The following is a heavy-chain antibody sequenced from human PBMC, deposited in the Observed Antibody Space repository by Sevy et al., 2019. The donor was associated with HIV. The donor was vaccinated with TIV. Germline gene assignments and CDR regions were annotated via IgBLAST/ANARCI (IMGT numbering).Heavy chain of an antibody. J-gene: IGHJ5*02. CDR3: ARQGSSWTFDP. V-gene: IGHV3-30-3*02. CDR2: ISYDESTK. Sequence: GGSLRLSCAASGFDFSSYPMHWVRQAPGNGLEWVSVISYDESTKHYGDSVKGRFTVSRDNSKNTLYLQMNSLTEEDTAVYYCARQGSSWTFDPWGQGTLVTVSS. D-gene: IGHD6-13*01. CDR1: GFDFSSYP.